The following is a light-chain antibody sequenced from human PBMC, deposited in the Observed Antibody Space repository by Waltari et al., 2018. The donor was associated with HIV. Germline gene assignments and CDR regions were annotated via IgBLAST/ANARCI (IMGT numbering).Light chain of an antibody. J-gene: IGLJ2*01. V-gene: IGLV1-40*01. CDR1: SSNIGPGYD. CDR2: GNI. CDR3: QSYDSSLSGYVV. Sequence: QSVLTQPPSVSGAPGQRVTISCTGSSSNIGPGYDIHWYLQLPGTAPKLLIYGNINRPSGVPDRFSGSKAGTSASLAITGLQAEDEADYYCQSYDSSLSGYVVFGGGTKLTVL.